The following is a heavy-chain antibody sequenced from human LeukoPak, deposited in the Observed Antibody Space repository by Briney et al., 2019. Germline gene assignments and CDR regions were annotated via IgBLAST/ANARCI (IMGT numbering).Heavy chain of an antibody. CDR3: STDPRLLMY. D-gene: IGHD2-8*01. J-gene: IGHJ4*01. Sequence: GGSLRLSCVVSGFSISDSYMTWIRQTPGKGLEWLAYISGSGSDIYFADSVKGRFTISRDNAKNSLYLQMNSLRPEDTALYYCSTDPRLLMYWGHGTLVTVSS. V-gene: IGHV3-11*01. CDR1: GFSISDSY. CDR2: ISGSGSDI.